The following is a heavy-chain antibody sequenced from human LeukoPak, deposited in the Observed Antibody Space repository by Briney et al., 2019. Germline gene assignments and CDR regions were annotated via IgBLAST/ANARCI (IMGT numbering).Heavy chain of an antibody. V-gene: IGHV4-59*01. J-gene: IGHJ4*02. CDR3: ARASRSGYYPHFDD. D-gene: IGHD3-3*01. CDR1: GVSISSYY. CDR2: ISYSGST. Sequence: PSETLSLTCTVSGVSISSYYWSWIRHPPGNGQERIGYISYSGSTNYNPSLKSRVTISVDTSKNQFSLKLSSVTAADTAVYYCARASRSGYYPHFDDWGQGTRVTVSS.